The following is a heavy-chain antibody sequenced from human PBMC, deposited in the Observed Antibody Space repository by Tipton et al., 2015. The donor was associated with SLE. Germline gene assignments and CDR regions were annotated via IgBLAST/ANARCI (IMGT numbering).Heavy chain of an antibody. Sequence: SLRLSCAASGFTFSNYAMHCVRQAPGKGLEWVAVISYDGSNKQYADSVKGRFTISRDNSKNTLYLQMNSLRAEDTAVYYCARAYGGSDYWGQGTLVTVSS. J-gene: IGHJ4*02. D-gene: IGHD4-23*01. CDR1: GFTFSNYA. CDR2: ISYDGSNK. V-gene: IGHV3-30*04. CDR3: ARAYGGSDY.